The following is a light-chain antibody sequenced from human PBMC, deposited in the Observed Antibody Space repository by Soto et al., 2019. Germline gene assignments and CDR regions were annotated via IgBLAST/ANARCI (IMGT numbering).Light chain of an antibody. Sequence: EIIMTQSPATLSVSPGERATLSCRASQSVSINLAWYQQKPGQVPRLLIYGASTRATGSPARFSGSGSGTDFTLTISSLESEDFAVYYCQQYDNWPLTFGGGTKVEIK. CDR2: GAS. V-gene: IGKV3-15*01. CDR3: QQYDNWPLT. CDR1: QSVSIN. J-gene: IGKJ4*01.